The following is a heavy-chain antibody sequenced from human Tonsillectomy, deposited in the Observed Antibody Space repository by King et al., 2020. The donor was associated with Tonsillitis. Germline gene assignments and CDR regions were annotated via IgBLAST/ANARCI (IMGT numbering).Heavy chain of an antibody. CDR3: ARDGPDTAMVIGAFDI. Sequence: VQLVESGGGLVKPGGSMRLSCAASGFTFSDYYMSWIHQAPGKGLKLISYISSSGNTRYYADSVKGRFTIFRDNTKNSVYLQMNSLRAEDTAVYYCARDGPDTAMVIGAFDIWGQGTMVTVSS. D-gene: IGHD5-18*01. CDR1: GFTFSDYY. CDR2: ISSSGNTR. J-gene: IGHJ3*02. V-gene: IGHV3-11*01.